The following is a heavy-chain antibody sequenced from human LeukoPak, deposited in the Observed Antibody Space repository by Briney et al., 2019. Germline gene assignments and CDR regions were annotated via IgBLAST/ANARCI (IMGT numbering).Heavy chain of an antibody. CDR2: IRYDGSNK. Sequence: GGSLRLSCAASGFTFSSYCMHWVRQAPGKGLEWVAFIRYDGSNKYYADSVKGRFTIFRDNSKNTPDLQLNSLRAEDTAVFYCAKESIHSSSWPFDYWGQGTLVTVSS. CDR3: AKESIHSSSWPFDY. D-gene: IGHD6-13*01. CDR1: GFTFSSYC. V-gene: IGHV3-30*02. J-gene: IGHJ4*02.